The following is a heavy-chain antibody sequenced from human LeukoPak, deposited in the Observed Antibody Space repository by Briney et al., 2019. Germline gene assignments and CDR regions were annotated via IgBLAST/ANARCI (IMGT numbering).Heavy chain of an antibody. J-gene: IGHJ4*02. CDR2: ISAGNGNT. CDR3: ARDSGSGSNDY. Sequence: ASVNVSCMGSGYTFTKYAIHWVRQAPGQGLEWMGWISAGNGNTKYSQNFQGRVTFISNTSATTAFMELSSLRSEDAAVYYCARDSGSGSNDYWGQGTLVTVSS. CDR1: GYTFTKYA. D-gene: IGHD1-26*01. V-gene: IGHV1-3*01.